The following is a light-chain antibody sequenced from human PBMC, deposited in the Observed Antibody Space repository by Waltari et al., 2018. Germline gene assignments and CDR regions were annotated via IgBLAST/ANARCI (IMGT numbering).Light chain of an antibody. J-gene: IGLJ3*02. V-gene: IGLV4-69*01. CDR1: SGYSSTV. CDR3: QTGGHGTWV. CDR2: VNSDGSH. Sequence: LVLTQSPSASASLGASFKLTCTLTSGYSSTVIAWLQQQPGKGPRYLMKVNSDGSHRKGDDIPDRFSASNSGTEYYLTISSLQSEDEADYYCQTGGHGTWVFGGGTKLTVL.